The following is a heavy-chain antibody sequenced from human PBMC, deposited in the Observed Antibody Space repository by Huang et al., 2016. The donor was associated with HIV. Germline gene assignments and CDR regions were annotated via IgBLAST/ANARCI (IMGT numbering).Heavy chain of an antibody. D-gene: IGHD2-21*02. CDR2: VNHRGLS. CDR1: GGALSDYY. V-gene: IGHV4-34*02. Sequence: QVQLQQWGAGLLKPSGVRSLKCAVYGGALSDYYWTWIRQSPGKGLEWIGEVNHRGLSTCNPSLRSRFTMSVDMCKNQFSLNLTSLTVADTAVYYCARPRMTATSSDSTWSFFDSWGQGTLVIVSS. J-gene: IGHJ4*02. CDR3: ARPRMTATSSDSTWSFFDS.